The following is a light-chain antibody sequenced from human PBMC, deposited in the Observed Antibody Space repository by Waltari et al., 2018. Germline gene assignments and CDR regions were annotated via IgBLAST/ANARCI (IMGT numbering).Light chain of an antibody. Sequence: DIQMTQSPSSLSASVGDRVTITCRASQDISNSLSWYQQKPGTAPKLLLYAASKLQSGVTSRFSGGGSGTDYTLTITSLLPEDFATYYCQHRGTFGPGTKVDI. CDR3: QHRGT. V-gene: IGKV1-NL1*01. J-gene: IGKJ3*01. CDR2: AAS. CDR1: QDISNS.